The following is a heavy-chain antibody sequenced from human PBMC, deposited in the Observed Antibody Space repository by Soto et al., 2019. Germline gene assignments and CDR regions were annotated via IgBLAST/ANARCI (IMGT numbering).Heavy chain of an antibody. CDR2: IWYDGSNK. CDR1: GFTFSSYG. D-gene: IGHD3-22*01. V-gene: IGHV3-33*01. CDR3: ARDSDYYDSSGLLDY. Sequence: GSLILSCTASGFTFSSYGMHWVRQAPGKGLEWVAVIWYDGSNKYYADSVKGRFTISRDNSKNTLYLQMNSLRAEDTAVYYCARDSDYYDSSGLLDYWGQGTPVTVYS. J-gene: IGHJ4*02.